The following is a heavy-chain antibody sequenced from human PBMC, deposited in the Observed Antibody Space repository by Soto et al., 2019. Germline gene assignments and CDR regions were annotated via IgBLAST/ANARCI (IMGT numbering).Heavy chain of an antibody. CDR2: ITYSTSST. V-gene: IGHV3-48*01. D-gene: IGHD3-10*01. Sequence: GGSLRLSCAASGFTFSDYSMNWVRQAPGKGLEWVSYITYSTSSTYYADSVRGRFTISRDNAKNSLYLQMNSLRAEDTAVYYCASPFGLGFPHWGQGTLVTVSS. CDR3: ASPFGLGFPH. CDR1: GFTFSDYS. J-gene: IGHJ1*01.